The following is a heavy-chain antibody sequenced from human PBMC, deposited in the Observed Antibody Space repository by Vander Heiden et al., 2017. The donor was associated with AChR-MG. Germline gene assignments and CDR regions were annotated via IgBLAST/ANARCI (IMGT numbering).Heavy chain of an antibody. J-gene: IGHJ4*02. CDR2: IFSNDEE. V-gene: IGHV2-26*01. CDR1: GLSLSDAKMA. CDR3: ARIREFCGERSCFVFDS. Sequence: QVTLKESGPVLVKPTPTLPVTCTASGLSLSDAKMAVSWIRQAPGMAPEWLTHIFSNDEEFYSTSLKSRLSISKDTSRSQVVLTMTDVNPADTATYYCARIREFCGERSCFVFDSWGLGTLATVSS. D-gene: IGHD2-21*01.